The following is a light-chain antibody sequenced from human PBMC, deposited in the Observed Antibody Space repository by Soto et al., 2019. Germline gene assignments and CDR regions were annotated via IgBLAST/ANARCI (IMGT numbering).Light chain of an antibody. J-gene: IGKJ4*01. CDR3: QQYQNWPPLT. Sequence: EVLMTQSPATLSVSPGERVTLSCRASLRIYINLAWYQQKPGQAPRVLIYGASSRASGIPDRFSGSGSGTDFTLTISRLEHDDFAFYYCQQYQNWPPLTFGGGTKVDIK. CDR1: LRIYIN. CDR2: GAS. V-gene: IGKV3D-15*01.